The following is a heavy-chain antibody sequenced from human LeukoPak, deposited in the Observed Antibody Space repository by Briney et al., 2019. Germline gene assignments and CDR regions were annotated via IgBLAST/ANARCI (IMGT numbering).Heavy chain of an antibody. V-gene: IGHV3-15*01. Sequence: GGSLRLSCAASGFTFSNAWMSWVRQAPGKGLEWVGRIKSKTDGGTTDYAAPVKGRFTISRDDSKNTLYLQMNSLKIEDTAVYYCTPQDTYYDILTGYYIPRSEAFDIWGQGTMVTVSS. D-gene: IGHD3-9*01. CDR1: GFTFSNAW. J-gene: IGHJ3*02. CDR2: IKSKTDGGTT. CDR3: TPQDTYYDILTGYYIPRSEAFDI.